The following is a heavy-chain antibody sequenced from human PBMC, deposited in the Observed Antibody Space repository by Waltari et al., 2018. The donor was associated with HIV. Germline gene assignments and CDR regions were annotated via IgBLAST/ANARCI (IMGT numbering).Heavy chain of an antibody. CDR3: VRDWWKDAYYYSGMDV. V-gene: IGHV6-1*01. CDR1: GDSVSSNSAA. D-gene: IGHD1-1*01. J-gene: IGHJ6*02. Sequence: QVQLQQSGPGLVKPSQTLSLTCAISGDSVSSNSAAWNWIRQSPSRGLEWLGRTYFRSQWYNDYAVSAKGRITINPDTSKNQFSLQLNAVAPEDTAVYYCVRDWWKDAYYYSGMDVWGQGTTGTVSS. CDR2: TYFRSQWYN.